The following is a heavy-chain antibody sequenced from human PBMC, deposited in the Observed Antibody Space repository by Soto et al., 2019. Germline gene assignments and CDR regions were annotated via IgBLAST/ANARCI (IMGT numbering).Heavy chain of an antibody. V-gene: IGHV5-51*01. CDR2: IYPGDSDT. CDR1: GYSFTSYW. CDR3: ARSRYDYVWGSYRNYYYYYGMDV. Sequence: XDSLKISCKGSGYSFTSYWIGLVRQMRGKGLEWMGIIYPGDSDTRYSPSFQGQVTISADKSISTAYLQWSSLKASDTAMYYCARSRYDYVWGSYRNYYYYYGMDVWGQGTTVTVSS. J-gene: IGHJ6*02. D-gene: IGHD3-16*02.